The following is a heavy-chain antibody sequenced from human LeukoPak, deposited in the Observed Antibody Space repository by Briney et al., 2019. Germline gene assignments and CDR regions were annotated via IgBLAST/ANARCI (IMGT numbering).Heavy chain of an antibody. CDR1: GFTFDDYA. CDR2: ISWDSGSI. D-gene: IGHD6-25*01. J-gene: IGHJ5*02. V-gene: IGHV3-9*01. Sequence: PGGSLRLSCAASGFTFDDYAMHWVRQAPGKGLEWVSGISWDSGSIGYADSVKGRFTISRDNAKNSLYLQMNSLRAEDTALYYCAKDSGDGYSSDLNWFDPWGQGTLVTVSS. CDR3: AKDSGDGYSSDLNWFDP.